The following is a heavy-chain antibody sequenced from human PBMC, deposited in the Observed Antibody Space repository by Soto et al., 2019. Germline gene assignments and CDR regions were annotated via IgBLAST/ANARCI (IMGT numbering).Heavy chain of an antibody. D-gene: IGHD1-1*01. CDR3: ARDTRYYFDY. Sequence: QVQLQQWGAGLLKPSETLSLTCAVYGGSFSGYYWSWIRQPPGKGLEWIGEINHSGSTNYNPSLKSRVTISVDTSKNQFSLKLSAVTAADTAVYYCARDTRYYFDYWGQGTLVTVSS. CDR2: INHSGST. V-gene: IGHV4-34*01. J-gene: IGHJ4*02. CDR1: GGSFSGYY.